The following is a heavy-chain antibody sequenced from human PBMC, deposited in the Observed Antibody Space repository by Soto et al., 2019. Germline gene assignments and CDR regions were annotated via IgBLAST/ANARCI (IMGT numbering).Heavy chain of an antibody. CDR1: GGSITSSTTSY. J-gene: IGHJ5*02. V-gene: IGHV4-39*01. D-gene: IGHD6-13*01. Sequence: SETLSLTCTVSGGSITSSTTSYVGWIRQPPGKGLEWVGNIFYSGPTYYNPSLKSPVTISVDTYKNQFSLNLSSLTVADTAVYYCGCSSRRQSDWFDPWGRGTLVTVSS. CDR2: IFYSGPT. CDR3: GCSSRRQSDWFDP.